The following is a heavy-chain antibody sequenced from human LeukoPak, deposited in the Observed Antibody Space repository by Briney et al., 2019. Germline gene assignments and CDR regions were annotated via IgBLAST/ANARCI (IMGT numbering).Heavy chain of an antibody. CDR2: IYNTGST. CDR1: GGSFTSNAYY. V-gene: IGHV4-39*01. D-gene: IGHD6-19*01. Sequence: SETLSLTCTVSGGSFTSNAYYWGWIRQPPGKGLEWIGSIYNTGSTSYNPSLESRVTISVDTSRNQFSLNLNSVTAADTAVFYCARHIPQWLGPDSFDIWGQGTMVTVSS. CDR3: ARHIPQWLGPDSFDI. J-gene: IGHJ3*02.